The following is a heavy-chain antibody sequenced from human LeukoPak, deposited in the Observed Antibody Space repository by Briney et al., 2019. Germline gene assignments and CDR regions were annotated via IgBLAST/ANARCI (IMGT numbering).Heavy chain of an antibody. D-gene: IGHD7-27*01. V-gene: IGHV3-33*08. CDR1: GFTFSSYG. CDR3: ARGGRTGERLLDAFDI. CDR2: IWYDGSNK. Sequence: GGSLRLSCAASGFTFSSYGMHWVRQAPGKGLEWVAVIWYDGSNKYYADSVKGRFTISRDNSKNTLYLQMNSLRAEDTAVYYCARGGRTGERLLDAFDIWGRGTMVTVSS. J-gene: IGHJ3*02.